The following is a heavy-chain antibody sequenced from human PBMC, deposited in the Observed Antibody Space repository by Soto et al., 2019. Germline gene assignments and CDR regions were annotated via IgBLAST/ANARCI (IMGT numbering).Heavy chain of an antibody. CDR2: ISAYNGNT. V-gene: IGHV1-18*01. D-gene: IGHD6-19*01. CDR3: ARLDALGYSSGRFPFAL. J-gene: IGHJ1*01. CDR1: GYTFTSYG. Sequence: QVQLVQSGAEVKKPGASVMVSCKASGYTFTSYGISWVRQAPGQGLEWLGWISAYNGNTKYAQKLQGRVTMTPQTPPSTAYLELRSLGSDDTAVYYCARLDALGYSSGRFPFALWGQGTLVTVSS.